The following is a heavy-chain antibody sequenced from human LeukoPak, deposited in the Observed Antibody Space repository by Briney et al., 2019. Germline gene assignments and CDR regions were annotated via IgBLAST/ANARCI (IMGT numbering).Heavy chain of an antibody. CDR1: GGSVTSSSYY. Sequence: SETLSLTCIVSGGSVTSSSYYWGWIRQPPGKGLEWVGSLLYSGTTFRSPSLESRVAIAVASSKNHFSLQLTSVTAADTAVYYCASHGGLYEYLGHWGQGILVTVSS. V-gene: IGHV4-39*07. J-gene: IGHJ4*02. CDR3: ASHGGLYEYLGH. CDR2: LLYSGTT. D-gene: IGHD2-8*01.